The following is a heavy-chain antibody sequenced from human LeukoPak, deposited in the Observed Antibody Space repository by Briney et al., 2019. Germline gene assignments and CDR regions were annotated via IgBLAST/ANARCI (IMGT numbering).Heavy chain of an antibody. D-gene: IGHD5-12*01. CDR2: ISNSGGTT. CDR3: AKRLSATDD. CDR1: GFSSSNYA. Sequence: GGSLRLSCAASGFSSSNYAMSWVRQAPGKGLEWVSGISNSGGTTYYADSVKGRFTVSRDNGKNTLSLQMNSLRAEDTAIYYCAKRLSATDDWGQGTLVTVSS. J-gene: IGHJ4*02. V-gene: IGHV3-23*01.